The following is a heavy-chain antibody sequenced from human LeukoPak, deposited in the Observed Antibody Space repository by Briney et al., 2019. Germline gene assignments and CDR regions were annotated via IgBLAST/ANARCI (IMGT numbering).Heavy chain of an antibody. V-gene: IGHV5-51*01. CDR3: ARWGSCGGDCFAFDI. D-gene: IGHD2-21*02. CDR2: IYPGDSDT. CDR1: GYSFTSYW. J-gene: IGHJ3*02. Sequence: KGGESLKISCKGSGYSFTSYWIGWVRQMPGKGLEWMGIIYPGDSDTRYSPSFQGQVTISADKSISTAYLQRSSLKASDTAIYHCARWGSCGGDCFAFDIWGQGTMVTVSS.